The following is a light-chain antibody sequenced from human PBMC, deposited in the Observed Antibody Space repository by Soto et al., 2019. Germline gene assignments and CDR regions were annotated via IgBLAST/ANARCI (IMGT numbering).Light chain of an antibody. CDR3: QQRYYWPPT. V-gene: IGKV3-11*01. CDR2: DTS. Sequence: EIVLSQSPAILSLSPGDRATLSCRASQTVSSFLAWYQQKPGQAPRLLIYDTSNRATGVPARFSASGSGTDFTLTISSLEPEDFAVYFCQQRYYWPPTFGQGTKLEIK. J-gene: IGKJ2*01. CDR1: QTVSSF.